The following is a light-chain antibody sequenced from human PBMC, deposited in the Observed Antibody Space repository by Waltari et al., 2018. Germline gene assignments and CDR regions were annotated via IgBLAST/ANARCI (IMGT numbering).Light chain of an antibody. CDR3: QQADSFPLT. Sequence: DIQMTQSPSSLSASVGDRVTVTCRASQTITTFLNWYQQRPGKAPRLLIYAASILQSGVPSRFSGSGSGTNFTLTITSLQPEDFATYYCQQADSFPLTFGGGTKVEIK. J-gene: IGKJ4*01. CDR1: QTITTF. CDR2: AAS. V-gene: IGKV1-39*01.